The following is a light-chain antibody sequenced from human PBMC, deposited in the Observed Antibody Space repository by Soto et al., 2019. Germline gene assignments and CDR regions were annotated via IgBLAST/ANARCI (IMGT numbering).Light chain of an antibody. CDR3: QQYNSYSRT. J-gene: IGKJ1*01. CDR1: QTINNN. Sequence: VMTQAPATLSVSPGEKATLSCRASQTINNNVAWYQLKDGQVPRLVIYGASTRATDIPARFSGSGSGTEFTLTISSLQPDDFATYYCQQYNSYSRTFGQGTKVDI. V-gene: IGKV3-15*01. CDR2: GAS.